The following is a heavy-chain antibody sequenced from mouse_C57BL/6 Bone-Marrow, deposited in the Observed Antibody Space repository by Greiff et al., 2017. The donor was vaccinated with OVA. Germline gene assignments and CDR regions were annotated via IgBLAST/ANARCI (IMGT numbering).Heavy chain of an antibody. Sequence: QVQLQQSGPELVKPGASVKISCKASGYAFSSSWMNWVKQRPGKGLEWIGRIYPGDGDTNYNGKFKGKATLTADKSSSTAYMQLSSLTSEDSAVYFGARDGYDERYFDYWGQGTTLTVSS. CDR3: ARDGYDERYFDY. V-gene: IGHV1-82*01. CDR2: IYPGDGDT. CDR1: GYAFSSSW. D-gene: IGHD2-2*01. J-gene: IGHJ2*01.